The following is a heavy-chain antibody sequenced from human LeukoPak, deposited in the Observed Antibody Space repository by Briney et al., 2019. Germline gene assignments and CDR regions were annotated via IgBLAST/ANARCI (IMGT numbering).Heavy chain of an antibody. CDR2: IYYSGST. CDR3: AKDLISSWYPGRFDC. J-gene: IGHJ4*02. CDR1: GGSISSSSYY. V-gene: IGHV4-39*07. D-gene: IGHD6-13*01. Sequence: SETLSLTCTVSGGSISSSSYYWGWIRQPPGKGLEWIGSIYYSGSTYYNPSLESRVTISVDTSKNQFSLKLSSVTAEDTAVYYCAKDLISSWYPGRFDCWGQGTLVTVSS.